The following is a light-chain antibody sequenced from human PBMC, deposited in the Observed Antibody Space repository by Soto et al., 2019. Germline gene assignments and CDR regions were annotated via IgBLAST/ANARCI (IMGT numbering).Light chain of an antibody. Sequence: SVVTQPASLSVSPGQSITISFTGTSSDVGGYIYVSWYQQHPGKAPKLMIYDVTSRPSGVSYRFSGSKSGNTASLTISGLQAEDEADYYCSSYTTSSSYVFGTGTKVTVL. CDR3: SSYTTSSSYV. CDR2: DVT. CDR1: SSDVGGYIY. V-gene: IGLV2-14*01. J-gene: IGLJ1*01.